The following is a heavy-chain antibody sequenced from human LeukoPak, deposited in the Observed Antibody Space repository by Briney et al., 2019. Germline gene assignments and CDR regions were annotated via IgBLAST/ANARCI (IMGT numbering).Heavy chain of an antibody. V-gene: IGHV3-23*01. CDR2: ISPTGGNT. J-gene: IGHJ4*02. CDR3: ARARNNYDNSGFSALEY. D-gene: IGHD3-22*01. Sequence: GGSLRLSCAASGFTFSSAAMTWVRQAPGKGLEWVSLISPTGGNTFYADSVKGRFAISRDNSKNTLYLQMNSLRAEDTALYYCARARNNYDNSGFSALEYWGQGTLVTVSS. CDR1: GFTFSSAA.